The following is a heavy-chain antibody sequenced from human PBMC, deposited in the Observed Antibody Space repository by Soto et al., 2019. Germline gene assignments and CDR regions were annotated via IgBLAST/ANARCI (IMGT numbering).Heavy chain of an antibody. CDR2: IYYSGST. CDR3: ARQKSNVLRFLEWLLFFDY. J-gene: IGHJ4*02. CDR1: GCSISSSSYY. Sequence: SATLSLTCTFSGCSISSSSYYWGWIRQPPGKGLEWIGSIYYSGSTYYNPSLKSRVTISVDTSKNQFSLKLSSVTAADTAVYYCARQKSNVLRFLEWLLFFDYWGQGTLVTVS. D-gene: IGHD3-3*01. V-gene: IGHV4-39*01.